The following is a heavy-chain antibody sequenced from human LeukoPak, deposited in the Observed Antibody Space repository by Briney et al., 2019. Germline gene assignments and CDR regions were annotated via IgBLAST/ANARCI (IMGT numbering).Heavy chain of an antibody. Sequence: ASETLSLTCTVSAGSMRNYYWSWIRQPPGKGLEWVGYIYYSGSTNYNPSLKGRVSISVDTSKNQISLNLRSVTAADTAVYYCARPAGSGYWYYFDYWGQGTLVTVSS. D-gene: IGHD5-12*01. CDR3: ARPAGSGYWYYFDY. J-gene: IGHJ4*02. CDR1: AGSMRNYY. V-gene: IGHV4-59*08. CDR2: IYYSGST.